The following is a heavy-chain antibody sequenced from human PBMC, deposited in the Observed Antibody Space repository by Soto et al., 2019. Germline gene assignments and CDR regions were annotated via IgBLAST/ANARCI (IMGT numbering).Heavy chain of an antibody. CDR1: GFTFSSYA. CDR2: ISGSGGST. D-gene: IGHD3-10*01. CDR3: AKVDRFGESSPGYYYYGMDV. V-gene: IGHV3-23*01. Sequence: GGSLRLSCAASGFTFSSYAMSWVRQAPGKGLEWVSAISGSGGSTYYADSVKGRFTISRDNSKNTLYLQMNSLRAEDTAVYYCAKVDRFGESSPGYYYYGMDVWGQGTTVTVSS. J-gene: IGHJ6*02.